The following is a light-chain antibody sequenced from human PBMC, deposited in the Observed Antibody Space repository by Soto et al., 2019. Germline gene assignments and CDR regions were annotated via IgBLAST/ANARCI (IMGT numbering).Light chain of an antibody. J-gene: IGKJ2*01. CDR3: QQYYHYPLT. CDR2: AAS. CDR1: QGISSY. V-gene: IGKV1-8*01. Sequence: AIRMTQSPSSFSASTGDRVTITCRASQGISSYLAWYQQKPGKAPKLLIYAASTLQCGVPSRFSGSGSGTDFTLTIRCLQSEDFATYYCQQYYHYPLTFGQGNKLAIK.